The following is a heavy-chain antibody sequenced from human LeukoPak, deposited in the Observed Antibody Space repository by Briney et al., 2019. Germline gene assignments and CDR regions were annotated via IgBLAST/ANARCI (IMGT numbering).Heavy chain of an antibody. Sequence: RGGSLRLSCAASGFTFSSYSMNWVRQAPGMGLEWVSSISSSSSYIYYADSVKGRFTISRDNAKNSLYLQMNSLRAEDTAVYYCARDRLDRVHGSGRGFDYWGQGTLVTVSS. D-gene: IGHD3-10*01. CDR3: ARDRLDRVHGSGRGFDY. CDR1: GFTFSSYS. J-gene: IGHJ4*02. V-gene: IGHV3-21*01. CDR2: ISSSSSYI.